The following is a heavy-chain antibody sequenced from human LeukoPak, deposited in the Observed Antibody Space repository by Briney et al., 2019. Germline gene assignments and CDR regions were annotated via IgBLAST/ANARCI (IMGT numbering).Heavy chain of an antibody. D-gene: IGHD6-19*01. CDR3: AREGQWLVKGYYFDY. CDR2: VNPNSGGT. J-gene: IGHJ4*02. Sequence: ASVKVSCKASGYTFTGYNMHWVRQAPGQGLEWMGRVNPNSGGTNYAQKFQGRVTTTRVTSISTAYMELSRLRSDDTAVYYCAREGQWLVKGYYFDYWGQGTLVTVSS. CDR1: GYTFTGYN. V-gene: IGHV1-2*06.